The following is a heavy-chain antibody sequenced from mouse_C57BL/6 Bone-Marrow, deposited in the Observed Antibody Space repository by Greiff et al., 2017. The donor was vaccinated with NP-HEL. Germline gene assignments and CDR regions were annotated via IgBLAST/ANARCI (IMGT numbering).Heavy chain of an antibody. CDR3: TTSWDGVAY. J-gene: IGHJ3*01. D-gene: IGHD4-1*01. V-gene: IGHV14-4*01. CDR2: IDPENGDT. Sequence: EVQLQQSGAELVRPGASVKLSCTASGFNIKDDYMHWVKQRPEQGLEWIGWIDPENGDTEYASKFQGKATITADTSSNTAYLQLSSLTSEDTAVYYCTTSWDGVAYWGQGTLVTVSA. CDR1: GFNIKDDY.